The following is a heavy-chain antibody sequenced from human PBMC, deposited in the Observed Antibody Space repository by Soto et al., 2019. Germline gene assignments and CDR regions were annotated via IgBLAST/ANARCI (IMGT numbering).Heavy chain of an antibody. Sequence: SVKVSCKASGFTFTSSAVQWVRQARGQRLEWIGWIVVGSGNTNYAQKFQERVTITRDMSTSTAYMELSSLRSEDTAVYYCAADPNSLLWFGESDAFDIWGQGTMVTVSS. D-gene: IGHD3-10*01. J-gene: IGHJ3*02. V-gene: IGHV1-58*01. CDR2: IVVGSGNT. CDR3: AADPNSLLWFGESDAFDI. CDR1: GFTFTSSA.